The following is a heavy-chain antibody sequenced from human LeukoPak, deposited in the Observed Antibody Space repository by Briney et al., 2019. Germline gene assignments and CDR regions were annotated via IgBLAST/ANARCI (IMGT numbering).Heavy chain of an antibody. CDR2: MSYDGSNK. CDR1: GFTFSSYA. CDR3: ARASPHLWWAQGFDY. V-gene: IGHV3-30-3*01. Sequence: GRSLRLSCAASGFTFSSYAMHWVRQAPGKRLEWVAVMSYDGSNKYYADSVKGRFTISRDNSKNTLYLQMNSLRAEDTAVYYCARASPHLWWAQGFDYWGQGTLVTVSS. D-gene: IGHD2-8*02. J-gene: IGHJ4*02.